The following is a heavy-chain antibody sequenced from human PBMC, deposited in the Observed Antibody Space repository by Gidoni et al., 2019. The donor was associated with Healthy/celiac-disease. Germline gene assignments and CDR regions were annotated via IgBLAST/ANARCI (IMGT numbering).Heavy chain of an antibody. J-gene: IGHJ2*01. D-gene: IGHD6-13*01. CDR1: GFTFSSYA. V-gene: IGHV3-23*01. CDR3: AKDNGYSSSWYWGGSSYFDL. CDR2: ISGSGGST. Sequence: EVQLLESGGGLVQPGGSLRLSCAASGFTFSSYAMSWVRQAPGKGLEWVSAISGSGGSTYYADSVKGRFTISRDNSKNTLYLQMNSLRAEDTAVYYCAKDNGYSSSWYWGGSSYFDLWGRGTLVTVSS.